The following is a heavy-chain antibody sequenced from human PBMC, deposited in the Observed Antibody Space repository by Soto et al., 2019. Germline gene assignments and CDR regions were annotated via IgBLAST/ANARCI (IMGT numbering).Heavy chain of an antibody. D-gene: IGHD6-6*01. CDR3: ARGIGARSSSPMRPGYFDY. V-gene: IGHV1-69*13. CDR1: GGTFSSYA. Sequence: VKVSCKASGGTFSSYAISWLRQAPGQGLEWMGGIIPIFGTANYAQKFQGRVTITADESTSTAYMELSSLRSEDTAVYYCARGIGARSSSPMRPGYFDYWGQGTLVTVSS. J-gene: IGHJ4*02. CDR2: IIPIFGTA.